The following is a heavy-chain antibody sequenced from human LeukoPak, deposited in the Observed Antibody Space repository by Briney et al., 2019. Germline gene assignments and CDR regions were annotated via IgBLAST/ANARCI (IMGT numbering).Heavy chain of an antibody. V-gene: IGHV3-30*18. J-gene: IGHJ2*01. CDR3: AKSSGWYALDAHFDP. CDR2: VSYDGTYT. CDR1: GFTFSSFA. Sequence: PGGSLRLSCAASGFTFSSFAMHWVRQAPGKGLQWVAVVSYDGTYTDYADSVKGRFTISRDDSKNTLYLQMNSLRAEDTTLYYCAKSSGWYALDAHFDPWGRGTLVTVSS. D-gene: IGHD6-19*01.